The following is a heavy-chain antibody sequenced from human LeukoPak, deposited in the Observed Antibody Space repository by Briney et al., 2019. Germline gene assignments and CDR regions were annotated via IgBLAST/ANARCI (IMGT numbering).Heavy chain of an antibody. D-gene: IGHD6-19*01. CDR3: ARDGPWYSSGWYCFDC. J-gene: IGHJ4*02. V-gene: IGHV3-74*01. CDR2: IYGDGSFT. CDR1: GFTFSNFW. Sequence: GGSLRLSCAASGFTFSNFWMHWVRQAPGKGLVWVALIYGDGSFTRYADSVKGRFTISRDNAKNTVYLQMNSLRAEDTAVYYCARDGPWYSSGWYCFDCWGQGTLVTVSS.